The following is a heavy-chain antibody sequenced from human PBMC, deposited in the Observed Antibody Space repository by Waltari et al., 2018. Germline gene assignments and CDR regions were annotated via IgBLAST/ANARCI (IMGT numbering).Heavy chain of an antibody. V-gene: IGHV1-69*12. CDR2: IIPMFGIP. D-gene: IGHD7-27*01. Sequence: VQLVQSGGEVKTPGSSVKVSCKAPGGSFGGYGVSWVRQAPGQGLEWMGVIIPMFGIPDFSQKFQDRLTITADESTNTVYMELSSLTSEDTAIYYCARHELGISQYYYNMYVWGQGTTVTISS. CDR1: GGSFGGYG. CDR3: ARHELGISQYYYNMYV. J-gene: IGHJ6*03.